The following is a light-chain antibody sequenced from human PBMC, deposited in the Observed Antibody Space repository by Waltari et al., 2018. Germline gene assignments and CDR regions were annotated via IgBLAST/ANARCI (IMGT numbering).Light chain of an antibody. V-gene: IGKV1-5*03. Sequence: IQMTQSPSTLSAFVGDRVTITCRASQSVSSYLAWYQQKPAKAPKLLIYKTSVLETGVPPRFSGSGSGTEFTLTISSLQAEDVAVYYCQQYYSTPYTFGQGTKLEIK. CDR2: KTS. J-gene: IGKJ2*01. CDR3: QQYYSTPYT. CDR1: QSVSSY.